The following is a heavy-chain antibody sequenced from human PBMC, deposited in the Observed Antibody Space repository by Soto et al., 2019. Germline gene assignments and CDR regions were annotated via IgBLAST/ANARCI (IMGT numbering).Heavy chain of an antibody. CDR3: ARVSYCSSTSCYGTIDY. D-gene: IGHD2-2*01. CDR2: ISSSSSYI. CDR1: GFTFSSYS. Sequence: GGSLRLSCAASGFTFSSYSMNWVRQAPGKGLEWVSSISSSSSYIYYADSVKGRFTISRDNAKNSLYLQMNSLRAEDTAVYYCARVSYCSSTSCYGTIDYWGQGTLVTVSS. V-gene: IGHV3-21*01. J-gene: IGHJ4*02.